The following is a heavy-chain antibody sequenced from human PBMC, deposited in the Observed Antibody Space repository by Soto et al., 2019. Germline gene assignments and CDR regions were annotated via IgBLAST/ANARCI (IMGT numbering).Heavy chain of an antibody. CDR2: IIPFFGTA. CDR3: SREGDIVGVAATISCTHGRCYYGMDD. CDR1: GGTFSSYA. V-gene: IGHV1-69*01. Sequence: QVQLVQSGAEVKKPGSSVKFSCKASGGTFSSYAISWVRKAPGQGLGWRGGIIPFFGTANYAQKFQGRVTINADESTSTDYMELRSKISEDTSMNSGSREGDIVGVAATISCTHGRCYYGMDDWGQGTTVTVSS. J-gene: IGHJ6*02. D-gene: IGHD2-2*01.